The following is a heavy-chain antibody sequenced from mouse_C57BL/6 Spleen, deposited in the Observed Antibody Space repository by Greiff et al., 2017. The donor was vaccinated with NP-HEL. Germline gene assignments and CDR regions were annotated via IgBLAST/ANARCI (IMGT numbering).Heavy chain of an antibody. D-gene: IGHD1-1*01. J-gene: IGHJ2*01. CDR1: GYTFTSYW. V-gene: IGHV1-64*01. CDR2: IHPNSGST. CDR3: ARSDFYYGSGNYFDY. Sequence: VQLQQPGAELVKPGASVKLSCKASGYTFTSYWMHWVKQRPGQGLEWIGMIHPNSGSTNYNEKFKSKATLTVDKSSSTAYMQLSSLTSEDSAVYYCARSDFYYGSGNYFDYWGKGTTLTVSS.